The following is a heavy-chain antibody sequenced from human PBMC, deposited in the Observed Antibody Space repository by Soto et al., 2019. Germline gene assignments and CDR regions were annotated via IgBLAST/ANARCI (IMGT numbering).Heavy chain of an antibody. Sequence: PSETLSLTCSVSGGTINSGDYFWSWIRQPPGKGLEWIGSIFYTGSTYYSPSLKSRASMSMDTSKNLFSRRLRSLTAADTAVYFCARVKATLYRHYYFDYWGQGTPVTAPQ. CDR2: IFYTGST. V-gene: IGHV4-30-4*01. D-gene: IGHD5-12*01. J-gene: IGHJ4*02. CDR3: ARVKATLYRHYYFDY. CDR1: GGTINSGDYF.